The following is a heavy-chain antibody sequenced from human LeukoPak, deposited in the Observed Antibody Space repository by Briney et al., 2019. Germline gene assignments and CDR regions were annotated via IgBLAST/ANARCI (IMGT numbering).Heavy chain of an antibody. CDR1: CGSFGGYY. CDR2: IKHVGST. Sequence: SETLSLTCAVYCGSFGGYYWSWIRQPPGKWLEWIVEIKHVGSTNYNPSLKSRVTIAVDTSKNQFSLKLRSVTAADPAVYYRARRRRGQGAYYYRSRSYYDRLYYFDYWGQGTLVTVSS. V-gene: IGHV4-34*01. D-gene: IGHD3-10*01. J-gene: IGHJ4*02. CDR3: ARRRRGQGAYYYRSRSYYDRLYYFDY.